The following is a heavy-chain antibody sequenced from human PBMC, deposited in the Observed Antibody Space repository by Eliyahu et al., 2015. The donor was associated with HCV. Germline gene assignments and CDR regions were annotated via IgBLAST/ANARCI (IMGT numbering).Heavy chain of an antibody. CDR1: VFTFSSYW. CDR2: TKSDGSST. CDR3: TRLGVLSAFDI. Sequence: EVQLVESGGGLVQPGGSLRLSCAASVFTFSSYWMHWVRQAPGKXLGWVSGTKSDGSSTAYADYVKGXFTISRDNAKNTLYLQMSSLRAEDTAVYYCTRLGVLSAFDIWGQGTKVTVSS. J-gene: IGHJ3*02. D-gene: IGHD6-13*01. V-gene: IGHV3-74*01.